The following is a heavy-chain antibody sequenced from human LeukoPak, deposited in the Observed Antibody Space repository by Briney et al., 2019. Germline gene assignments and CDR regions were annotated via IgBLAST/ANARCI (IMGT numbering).Heavy chain of an antibody. D-gene: IGHD6-13*01. Sequence: PGGSLRLSCAASGFTFSTYWMSWVRQAPGKGLEWVANIMEDGSEKYYVDSVKGRFTISRDNPKNSLYLQMNSLRAGDTAVYYCARDPGVPAAAGTGLLYYFDNWGQGSLVTVSS. CDR1: GFTFSTYW. V-gene: IGHV3-7*01. CDR3: ARDPGVPAAAGTGLLYYFDN. J-gene: IGHJ4*02. CDR2: IMEDGSEK.